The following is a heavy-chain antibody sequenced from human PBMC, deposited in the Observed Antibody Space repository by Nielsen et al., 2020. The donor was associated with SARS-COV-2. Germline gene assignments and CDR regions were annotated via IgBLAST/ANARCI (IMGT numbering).Heavy chain of an antibody. CDR2: IYHSGST. V-gene: IGHV4-38-2*02. J-gene: IGHJ6*03. Sequence: SETLSLTCTVSGYSISSGYYWGWIRQPPGKGLEWIGSIYHSGSTYYNPSLKSRVTISVDTSRRQFSLKMTSLTAADTAVYYCARGRDGGIYAYLHHMDVWGEGTAVTVSS. D-gene: IGHD5-24*01. CDR1: GYSISSGYY. CDR3: ARGRDGGIYAYLHHMDV.